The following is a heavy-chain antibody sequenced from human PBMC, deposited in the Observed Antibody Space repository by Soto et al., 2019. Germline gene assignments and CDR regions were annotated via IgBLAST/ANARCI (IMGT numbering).Heavy chain of an antibody. CDR2: IYYSGST. CDR1: GASISRSPYY. Sequence: SENLSLTCTVSGASISRSPYYWGWIRQPPGKGLEWIGSIYYSGSTYYNPSLKSRVTISVDTSKNQFSLRLTSVTAADTAVYYCERLPGRWSYYVDVWGKGSTVTVSS. V-gene: IGHV4-39*01. CDR3: ERLPGRWSYYVDV. J-gene: IGHJ6*03. D-gene: IGHD2-15*01.